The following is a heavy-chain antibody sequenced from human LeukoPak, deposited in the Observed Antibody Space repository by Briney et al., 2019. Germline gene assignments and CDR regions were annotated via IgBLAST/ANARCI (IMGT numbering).Heavy chain of an antibody. V-gene: IGHV3-48*02. CDR1: GFTFSSYG. CDR3: ARRYCSGGSCGVGPYSDY. Sequence: PGGSLRLSCAASGFTFSSYGMSWVRQPPGKGLEWLSHITSGGTIYYADSVKGRFTISRDNAKSSLYLQMSSLRDEDTAVYYCARRYCSGGSCGVGPYSDYWGQGTLVTVSS. J-gene: IGHJ4*02. CDR2: ITSGGTI. D-gene: IGHD2-15*01.